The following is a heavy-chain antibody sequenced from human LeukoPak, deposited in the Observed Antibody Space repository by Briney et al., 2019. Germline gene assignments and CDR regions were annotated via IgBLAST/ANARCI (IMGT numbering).Heavy chain of an antibody. D-gene: IGHD6-19*01. CDR1: GYTFTPCD. Sequence: GASVKVSCKASGYTFTPCDINWVRPATGQGLEWMGWMNPNSGNTGYGQSFQGRITMNRDISIGTAYMELSNLTSEDRAIYYCTRGSSGRRDNWGQGTLVTVSA. CDR2: MNPNSGNT. CDR3: TRGSSGRRDN. V-gene: IGHV1-8*01. J-gene: IGHJ4*02.